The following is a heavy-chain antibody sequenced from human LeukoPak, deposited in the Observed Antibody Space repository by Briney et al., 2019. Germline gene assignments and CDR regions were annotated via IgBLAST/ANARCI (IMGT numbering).Heavy chain of an antibody. Sequence: ASVKVSCKASEYTFNTFDINRVRQATGQGLEWMGWMNPNSGNTGYAQKFQGRVTSTSNTSISTAYMELSSLRSEDTAVYYGARVPCCTISSCPYYFDYWGQGTVVTVSS. V-gene: IGHV1-8*03. D-gene: IGHD2-8*01. CDR3: ARVPCCTISSCPYYFDY. J-gene: IGHJ4*02. CDR1: EYTFNTFD. CDR2: MNPNSGNT.